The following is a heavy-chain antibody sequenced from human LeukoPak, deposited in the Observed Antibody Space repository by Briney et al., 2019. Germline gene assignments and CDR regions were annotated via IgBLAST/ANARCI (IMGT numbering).Heavy chain of an antibody. CDR1: GFPFSSYW. D-gene: IGHD1-26*01. CDR2: IKQDGSKK. CDR3: ASSGSYRFDD. Sequence: GGSLRLSCVASGFPFSSYWMTWVRQAPGKGLEWVANIKQDGSKKPYVDSVKGRFTISRDNAKNSLYLQMNSLRDEDTAVYYCASSGSYRFDDWGQGTLVTVSS. J-gene: IGHJ4*02. V-gene: IGHV3-7*01.